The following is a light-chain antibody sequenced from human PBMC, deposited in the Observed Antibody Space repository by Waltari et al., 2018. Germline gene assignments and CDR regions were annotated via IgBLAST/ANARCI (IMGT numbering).Light chain of an antibody. CDR1: QSITMY. CDR3: QQTYSSPR. V-gene: IGKV1-39*01. J-gene: IGKJ3*01. Sequence: DIQMTQSPSSLSASVGDRVTITCRASQSITMYLIWYQQKAGKAPKLLIYAASILQSGVPSRFSGSGSGTDFTLTISNLQPEDFATYFCQQTYSSPRFGPGTKVDFK. CDR2: AAS.